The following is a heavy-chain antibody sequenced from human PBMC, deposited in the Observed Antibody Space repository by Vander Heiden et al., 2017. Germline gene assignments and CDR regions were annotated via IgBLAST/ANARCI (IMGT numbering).Heavy chain of an antibody. J-gene: IGHJ4*02. D-gene: IGHD2-2*02. V-gene: IGHV3-7*03. Sequence: EVQLVESGGGLVQPGGSLRLSCAASGFTFSRYGMGWVRQAPGKGLEWVANIKQDGSEKYYVDSVKGRFTISRDNAKNSLYLQMNSLRAEDTAVYYCARVGGYCSSTSCYTRSFDYWGQGTLVTVSS. CDR1: GFTFSRYG. CDR2: IKQDGSEK. CDR3: ARVGGYCSSTSCYTRSFDY.